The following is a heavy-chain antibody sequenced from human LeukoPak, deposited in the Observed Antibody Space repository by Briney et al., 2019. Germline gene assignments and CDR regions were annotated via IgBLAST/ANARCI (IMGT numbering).Heavy chain of an antibody. Sequence: GGSLRLSCAASGFTFSSYNMNWVRQAPGKGLEWVSSISFSNIYYADSVKGRFTISRDNAKNSLYLQMNSLRAEDTAVYYCARAPPSPQGGWFPNSGDYWGQGTLVTVSS. V-gene: IGHV3-21*01. CDR1: GFTFSSYN. J-gene: IGHJ4*02. CDR3: ARAPPSPQGGWFPNSGDY. CDR2: ISFSNI. D-gene: IGHD6-19*01.